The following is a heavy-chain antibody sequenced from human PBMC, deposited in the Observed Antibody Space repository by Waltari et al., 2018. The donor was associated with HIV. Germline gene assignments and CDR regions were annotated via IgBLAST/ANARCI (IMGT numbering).Heavy chain of an antibody. Sequence: EVQMVESGGGLVRHGGSLRLSCAASGFSLRSYSMSWVRQAPGKGLEWVSSIDSGNSYRNYADSVRGRFTISRDNAKNSLFLQLNSLRVEDTAFYYCARFDGGGSGVYHWGQGTLVTVSS. J-gene: IGHJ5*02. CDR1: GFSLRSYS. V-gene: IGHV3-21*01. CDR2: IDSGNSYR. CDR3: ARFDGGGSGVYH. D-gene: IGHD2-15*01.